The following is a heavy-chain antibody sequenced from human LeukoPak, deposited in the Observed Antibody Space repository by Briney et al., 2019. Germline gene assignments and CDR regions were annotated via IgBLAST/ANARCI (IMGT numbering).Heavy chain of an antibody. CDR1: GGSISTSNYY. V-gene: IGHV4-39*07. CDR2: IFYSGST. D-gene: IGHD6-19*01. Sequence: SETLSLTCTVSGGSISTSNYYWGWIRQPPGKGLEWIGNIFYSGSTYYSPSLKSRVTISLDTSRNQFSLKLSSVTAADTAVYYCARAVGSSGWYSDYWGQGTLVTVSS. J-gene: IGHJ4*02. CDR3: ARAVGSSGWYSDY.